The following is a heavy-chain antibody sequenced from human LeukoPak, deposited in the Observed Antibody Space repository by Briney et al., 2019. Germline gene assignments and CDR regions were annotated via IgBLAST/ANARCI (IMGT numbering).Heavy chain of an antibody. V-gene: IGHV4-59*11. D-gene: IGHD3-10*01. CDR1: GGSISSHY. CDR2: IYYSGST. Sequence: SETLSLTCTVSGGSISSHYWSWIRQPPGKGLEWIGDIYYSGSTKYNPSLKSRVTISVETSNNQFSLKLSSVTAADAAVYYCARVRYYYGSGSYFQSYPGYYLDVWGKGTPGTVSS. CDR3: ARVRYYYGSGSYFQSYPGYYLDV. J-gene: IGHJ6*03.